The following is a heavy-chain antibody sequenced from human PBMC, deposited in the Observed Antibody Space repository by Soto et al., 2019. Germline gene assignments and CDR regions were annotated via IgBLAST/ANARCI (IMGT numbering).Heavy chain of an antibody. CDR2: IYYSGST. J-gene: IGHJ6*02. V-gene: IGHV4-31*03. CDR3: ARGPPYSSSWKGLYYYYGMDV. Sequence: QVQLQESGPGLVKPSQTLSLTCTVSGGSISSGGYYWSWLRQPPGKGLEWIGYIYYSGSTYYNPSLKSRVTISVDTSKNQFSLKLSSVTAADTAVYYCARGPPYSSSWKGLYYYYGMDVWGQGTTVTVSS. D-gene: IGHD6-13*01. CDR1: GGSISSGGYY.